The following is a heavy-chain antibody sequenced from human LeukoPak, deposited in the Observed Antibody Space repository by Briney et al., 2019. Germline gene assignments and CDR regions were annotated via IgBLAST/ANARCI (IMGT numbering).Heavy chain of an antibody. J-gene: IGHJ6*02. V-gene: IGHV4-59*01. CDR1: GGSISSYY. CDR2: IYYSGST. D-gene: IGHD1-26*01. Sequence: SETLSLTCTVSGGSISSYYWSWIRRPPGKGLEWIGYIYYSGSTNYNPSLKSRVTISVDTSKNQFSLKLSSVTAADTAVYYCARDQWELRYGMDVWGQGTTVTVSS. CDR3: ARDQWELRYGMDV.